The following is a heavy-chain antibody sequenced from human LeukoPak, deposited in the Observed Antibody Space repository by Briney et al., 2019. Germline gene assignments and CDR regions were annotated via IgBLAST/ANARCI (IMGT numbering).Heavy chain of an antibody. CDR3: AREPPGNYDSSGYYYAYFDC. CDR1: EFTFSRHG. Sequence: GGSLRLSCAPSEFTFSRHGMHWVRQAPGKGLEWVAIISNDGSRKYYAHSVEGRFTVSRDNSKNTLYLQMDSLRAEDTAVYYCAREPPGNYDSSGYYYAYFDCWGQGTLVTVSS. D-gene: IGHD3-22*01. V-gene: IGHV3-30*03. CDR2: ISNDGSRK. J-gene: IGHJ4*02.